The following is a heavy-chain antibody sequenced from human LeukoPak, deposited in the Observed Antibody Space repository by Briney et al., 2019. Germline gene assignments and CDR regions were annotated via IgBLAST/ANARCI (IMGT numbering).Heavy chain of an antibody. CDR3: AREAYDFWSGFDDP. V-gene: IGHV4-38-2*02. CDR1: GYSISSGYY. CDR2: IYHSGST. Sequence: SETLSLTCTVSGYSISSGYYWGWIRQPPGKGLEWIGSIYHSGSTYYNPSLKSRVTTSVDTSKNQFSLKLSSVTAADTAVYYCAREAYDFWSGFDDPWGQGTLVTVSS. J-gene: IGHJ5*02. D-gene: IGHD3-3*01.